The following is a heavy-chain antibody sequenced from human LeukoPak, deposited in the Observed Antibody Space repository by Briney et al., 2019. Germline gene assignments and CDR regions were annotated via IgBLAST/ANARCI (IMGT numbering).Heavy chain of an antibody. CDR3: ARGPNVLRYFSGCDY. Sequence: SETLSLTCAVYGGSFSGYYWSWIRQPPGKGLEWIGEINHSGSTNYNPSLKSRVSISVDTSKNQFPLKLSSVTAADTAVYYCARGPNVLRYFSGCDYWGQGTLVTVSS. J-gene: IGHJ4*02. V-gene: IGHV4-34*01. D-gene: IGHD3-9*01. CDR1: GGSFSGYY. CDR2: INHSGST.